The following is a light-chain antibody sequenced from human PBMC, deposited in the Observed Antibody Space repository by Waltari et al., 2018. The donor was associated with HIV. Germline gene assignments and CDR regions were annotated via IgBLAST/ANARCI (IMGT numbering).Light chain of an antibody. J-gene: IGKJ3*01. CDR1: QRLFSRSHNKDS. CDR3: QQYYNDPFT. Sequence: DIVMTQSPDSLAVSLGERATVNCRSSQRLFSRSHNKDSLAWYQQKPGQPPKLLIYWASTRDSGVPDRFSGGGSGTDFSLTITNLQAEDVAIYYCQQYYNDPFTFGPGTNLEI. V-gene: IGKV4-1*01. CDR2: WAS.